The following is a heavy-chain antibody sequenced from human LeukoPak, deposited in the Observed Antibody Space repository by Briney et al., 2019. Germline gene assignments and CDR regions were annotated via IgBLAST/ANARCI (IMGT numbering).Heavy chain of an antibody. D-gene: IGHD4-23*01. CDR2: MSSNSRTI. J-gene: IGHJ4*02. CDR3: VRDEPPVRHYFDY. Sequence: GGSLRLSCAASGFTFSSYSMNWVRQAPGKGLEWVSYMSSNSRTIYYADSVKGRFIISRENVRNFLYLQMNSLRAEDTAVYYCVRDEPPVRHYFDYWGQGTLVTVSS. V-gene: IGHV3-48*01. CDR1: GFTFSSYS.